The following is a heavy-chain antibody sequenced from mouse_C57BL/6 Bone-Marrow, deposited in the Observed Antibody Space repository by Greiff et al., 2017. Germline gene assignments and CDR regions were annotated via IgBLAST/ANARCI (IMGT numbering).Heavy chain of an antibody. CDR1: GYTFTGYW. V-gene: IGHV1-9*01. CDR2: MIPGSGST. Sequence: VKLQESGAELMKPGASVKLSCKATGYTFTGYWIEWVKQRPGHGLEWIGEMIPGSGSTNYNEKFKGKATFTADTSSNTASMQLSSLPTEDSAIYYCARELGLLYAYWGQGTLVTVSA. J-gene: IGHJ3*01. CDR3: ARELGLLYAY. D-gene: IGHD2-12*01.